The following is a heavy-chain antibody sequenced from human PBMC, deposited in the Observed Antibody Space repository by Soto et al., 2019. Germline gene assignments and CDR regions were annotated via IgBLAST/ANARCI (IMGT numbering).Heavy chain of an antibody. Sequence: QVQLQESGPGLVKPSETLSLTCTVSGGSISSYYWSWIRQPPGKGLEWIGYIYYSGSTNYNPSLNSPSTISVDTSKLQFLLGLSSVTAANTAFYYCARADCSGGTCYLGDYDMDVWGKGTTVTVSS. CDR2: IYYSGST. CDR3: ARADCSGGTCYLGDYDMDV. V-gene: IGHV4-59*01. CDR1: GGSISSYY. J-gene: IGHJ6*03. D-gene: IGHD2-15*01.